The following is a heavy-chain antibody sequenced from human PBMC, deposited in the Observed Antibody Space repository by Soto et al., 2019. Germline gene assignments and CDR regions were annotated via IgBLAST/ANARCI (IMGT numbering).Heavy chain of an antibody. CDR2: ISGSGGST. V-gene: IGHV3-23*01. Sequence: EVQLLESGGGLVQPGGSLRLSCAASGFPFSTYAMTWVRQAPGKGLEWVSAISGSGGSTYYADSVKGRFTISRDKSKSTLFLQMNSLRADDTAVYYCAKNWDTTFSSSSHWGQGALVTVSS. CDR1: GFPFSTYA. J-gene: IGHJ4*02. D-gene: IGHD6-6*01. CDR3: AKNWDTTFSSSSH.